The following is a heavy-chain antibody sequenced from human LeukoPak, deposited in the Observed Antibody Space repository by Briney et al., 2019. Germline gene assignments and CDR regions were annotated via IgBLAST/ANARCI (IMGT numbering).Heavy chain of an antibody. CDR2: TSSSGSDI. V-gene: IGHV3-21*04. CDR1: GFTFSSYS. CDR3: TKDRGSSWFDAFDI. D-gene: IGHD6-13*01. J-gene: IGHJ3*02. Sequence: GGSLRLSCAASGFTFSSYSMNWVRQFPGKGLEWVSGTSSSGSDIYYADSVKGRFTISRDNSKNTLYLQMNSLRAEDTALYYCTKDRGSSWFDAFDIWGQGTMVTVSS.